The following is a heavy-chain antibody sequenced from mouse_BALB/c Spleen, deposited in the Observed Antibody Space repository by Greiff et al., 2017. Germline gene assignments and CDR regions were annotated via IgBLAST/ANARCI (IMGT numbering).Heavy chain of an antibody. Sequence: EVHLVESGGGLVKPGGSLKLSCAASGFTFSSYAMSWVRQTPEKRLEWVASISSGGSTYYPDSVKGRFTISRDNARNILYLQMSSLRSEDTAMYYCARGHLPPRDYFDYWGQGTTLTVSS. CDR2: ISSGGST. CDR1: GFTFSSYA. CDR3: ARGHLPPRDYFDY. J-gene: IGHJ2*01. D-gene: IGHD2-1*01. V-gene: IGHV5-6-5*01.